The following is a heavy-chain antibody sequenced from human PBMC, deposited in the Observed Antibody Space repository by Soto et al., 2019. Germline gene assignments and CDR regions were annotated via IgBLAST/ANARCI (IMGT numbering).Heavy chain of an antibody. CDR2: ISSSSSTI. J-gene: IGHJ4*02. CDR1: GFTFSSYS. D-gene: IGHD2-15*01. CDR3: ARDELITIVGYCSGGSCYAAFDY. V-gene: IGHV3-48*01. Sequence: PGGSLRLSCAASGFTFSSYSMNWVRQAPGKGLEWVSYISSSSSTIYYADSVKGRFTISRDNAKNSLYLQMNSLRAEDTAVYYCARDELITIVGYCSGGSCYAAFDYWGQGTLVTAPQ.